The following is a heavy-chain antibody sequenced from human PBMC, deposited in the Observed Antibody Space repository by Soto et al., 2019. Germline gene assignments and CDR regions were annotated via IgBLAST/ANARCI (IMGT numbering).Heavy chain of an antibody. CDR2: IWYDGSNK. Sequence: QVQRVESGGGVVQPGRSLRLSCAASGFTFSSYGMHWVRQAPGKGLEWVAGIWYDGSNKYYADSVKGRFTISRDNSKNTLYLQMNSLRAEDTAVYYCARDGYSSAEGLYYYYYYMDVWGKGTTVTVAS. CDR1: GFTFSSYG. J-gene: IGHJ6*03. CDR3: ARDGYSSAEGLYYYYYYMDV. V-gene: IGHV3-33*01. D-gene: IGHD6-25*01.